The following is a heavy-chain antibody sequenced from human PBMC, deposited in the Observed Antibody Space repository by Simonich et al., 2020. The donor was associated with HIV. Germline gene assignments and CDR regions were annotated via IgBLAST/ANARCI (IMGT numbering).Heavy chain of an antibody. J-gene: IGHJ2*01. CDR3: ARRGSNWYLYWYFDL. Sequence: QVQLVQSGAEVKKPGSSVKVSCKASGGTSSSFAISWVRQAPGQGLEWMEGIIPILHKPNYAQKFRGRVTIFADKDTSTAYMELSSLRSEDTAVYYCARRGSNWYLYWYFDLWGRGTLVTVSS. V-gene: IGHV1-69*06. CDR2: IIPILHKP. CDR1: GGTSSSFA. D-gene: IGHD6-13*01.